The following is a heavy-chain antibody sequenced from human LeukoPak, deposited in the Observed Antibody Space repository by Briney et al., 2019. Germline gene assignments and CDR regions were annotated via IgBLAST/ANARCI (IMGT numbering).Heavy chain of an antibody. J-gene: IGHJ4*02. Sequence: GGSLRLSCTASGFIFSNYWMTWVRQAPGKGLEWVAQIKQDGSKEYYIDSVKARFSISRDNARNSLSLQMNSLRAEDTAVYYCVGDGGVSGYDLLDYWGQGTLVTVSS. CDR3: VGDGGVSGYDLLDY. D-gene: IGHD5-12*01. V-gene: IGHV3-7*01. CDR1: GFIFSNYW. CDR2: IKQDGSKE.